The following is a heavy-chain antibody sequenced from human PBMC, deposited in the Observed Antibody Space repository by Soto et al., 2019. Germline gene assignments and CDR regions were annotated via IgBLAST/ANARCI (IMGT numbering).Heavy chain of an antibody. D-gene: IGHD4-17*01. J-gene: IGHJ4*02. Sequence: EVQLLESGGGLVQPGGSLRLSCAASGFTFSSYVMSWVRQAPGKGLEWVSAISGSGGSTYYADSVKGRFTISRDNSKNTLYLQMNSLRVEDTAVYYCAKGHGYDYGDYVDYWGQGTLVTVSS. CDR3: AKGHGYDYGDYVDY. V-gene: IGHV3-23*01. CDR2: ISGSGGST. CDR1: GFTFSSYV.